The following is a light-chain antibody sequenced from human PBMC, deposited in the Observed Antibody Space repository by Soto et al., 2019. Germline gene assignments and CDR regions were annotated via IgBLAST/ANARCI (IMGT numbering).Light chain of an antibody. CDR2: GAS. V-gene: IGKV3-15*01. J-gene: IGKJ1*01. Sequence: EIVMTQSPASLSVSPGERATLSCTASHNINRYLAWYQQMPGQAPRLLIHGASTLAIGVPARFSGSGSGTEFTLTISSLQSDDSAIYYCQQYKNWPWTFGQGSKVEI. CDR3: QQYKNWPWT. CDR1: HNINRY.